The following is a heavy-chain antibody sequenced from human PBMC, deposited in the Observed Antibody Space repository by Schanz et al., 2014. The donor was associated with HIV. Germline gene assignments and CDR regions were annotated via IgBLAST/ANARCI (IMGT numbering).Heavy chain of an antibody. D-gene: IGHD5-12*01. Sequence: QVQLVQSGAEVKKPGSSVKVSCKASGGTFNIYGISWVRQAPGQGLEWMGGVIPVFGTANYAQKLQGRVTVTADESPSTAYMELGSLRSEDTAVYYCARTRGYSGYDPPYNYYYGMDVWGQGTTLTVSS. CDR3: ARTRGYSGYDPPYNYYYGMDV. V-gene: IGHV1-69*01. CDR1: GGTFNIYG. J-gene: IGHJ6*02. CDR2: VIPVFGTA.